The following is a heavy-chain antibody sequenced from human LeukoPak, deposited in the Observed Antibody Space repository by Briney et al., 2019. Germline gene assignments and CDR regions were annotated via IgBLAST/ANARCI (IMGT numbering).Heavy chain of an antibody. CDR3: ARKFAVVIAPPYYMDV. Sequence: PSEPLSLTCSVYGVSFSGYYWSCTRQPPGKGLEWIGEIHHSASTNYTPSLKSRVTISVDTSKNQFSLKLSSVTAADTAVYYCARKFAVVIAPPYYMDVWGKGTTVTVSS. J-gene: IGHJ6*03. CDR2: IHHSAST. D-gene: IGHD2-21*01. V-gene: IGHV4-34*01. CDR1: GVSFSGYY.